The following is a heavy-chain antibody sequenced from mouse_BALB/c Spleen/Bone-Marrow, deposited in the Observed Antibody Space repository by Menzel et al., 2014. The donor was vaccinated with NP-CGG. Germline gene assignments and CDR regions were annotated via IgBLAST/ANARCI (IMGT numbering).Heavy chain of an antibody. CDR1: GYSITSGYF. V-gene: IGHV3-6*02. CDR3: ARSYYRYGAYYFDC. D-gene: IGHD2-14*01. J-gene: IGHJ2*01. Sequence: DVQLQESGPGLVKPSQSLSLTCSVTGYSITSGYFWNWIRQFPGNKLEWMGYISYDGSNNYNPSLKNRISITRDTSKNQFFLKLSSVTSEDTATYYCARSYYRYGAYYFDCWGQGTTLTVSS. CDR2: ISYDGSN.